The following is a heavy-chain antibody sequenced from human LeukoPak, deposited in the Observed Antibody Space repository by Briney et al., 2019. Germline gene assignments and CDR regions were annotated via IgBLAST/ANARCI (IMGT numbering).Heavy chain of an antibody. J-gene: IGHJ6*03. D-gene: IGHD5-18*01. CDR2: ISYDGSNK. Sequence: GGSLRLSCAASGFTFSSYSMNWVRQAPGKGLEWVAVISYDGSNKYYADSVKGRFTISRDNSKNTLYLQMNSLRAEDTAVYYCAKDHTAALLGGYYYMDVWGKGTTVTVSS. CDR3: AKDHTAALLGGYYYMDV. CDR1: GFTFSSYS. V-gene: IGHV3-30*18.